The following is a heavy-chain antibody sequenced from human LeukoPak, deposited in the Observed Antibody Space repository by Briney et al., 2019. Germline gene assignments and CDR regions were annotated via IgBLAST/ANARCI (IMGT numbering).Heavy chain of an antibody. D-gene: IGHD2-2*01. CDR2: IYYSGST. Sequence: SKTLSLTCTVSGGSISSYYWSWIRQPPGKGLEWIGYIYYSGSTNYNPSLKSRVTISVDTSKNQFSLKLSSVTAADTAVYYCARETYCSSTSCYVLDPWGQGTLVTVSS. V-gene: IGHV4-59*01. CDR3: ARETYCSSTSCYVLDP. CDR1: GGSISSYY. J-gene: IGHJ5*02.